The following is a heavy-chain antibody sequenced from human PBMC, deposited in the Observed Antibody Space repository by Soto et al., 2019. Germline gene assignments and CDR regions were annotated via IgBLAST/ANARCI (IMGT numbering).Heavy chain of an antibody. CDR1: GFTFSSFE. Sequence: PGGSLRLSCAASGFTFSSFEMNWVRQAPGKGLEWASYISSSGSTKNYADSVKGRFTISRDNAKNSVYLQMNSLRAEDTAVYYCARESGYYDLLTGYFRSNYGMDVWGQGTTVTVSS. D-gene: IGHD3-9*01. CDR3: ARESGYYDLLTGYFRSNYGMDV. J-gene: IGHJ6*02. V-gene: IGHV3-48*03. CDR2: ISSSGSTK.